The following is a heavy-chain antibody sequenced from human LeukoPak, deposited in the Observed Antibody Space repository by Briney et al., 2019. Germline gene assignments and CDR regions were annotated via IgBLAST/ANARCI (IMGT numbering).Heavy chain of an antibody. V-gene: IGHV4-59*01. Sequence: SETLSLTCTVSGGSISSYYWSWIRQPPGKGLEWIGYIYYSGSTNYNPSLKSRVTISVDTSKNQFSLKLSSVTAADTAVYYCARMPITMIVARAFDNWGQGTMVTVSS. J-gene: IGHJ3*02. CDR2: IYYSGST. CDR3: ARMPITMIVARAFDN. D-gene: IGHD3-22*01. CDR1: GGSISSYY.